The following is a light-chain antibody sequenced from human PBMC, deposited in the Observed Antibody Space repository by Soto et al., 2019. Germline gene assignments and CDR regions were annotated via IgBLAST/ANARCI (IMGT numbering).Light chain of an antibody. CDR2: EGS. J-gene: IGLJ3*02. CDR1: SSDVGSYNH. Sequence: QSALTQPASVSGSPGQSITISCTGISSDVGSYNHVSWYQQHPGKAPKLMIYEGSERPSGVSNRFSGSNSGTTASLTISGLQAEDEADYYCCSYAGSRVFGGGTKLTVL. V-gene: IGLV2-23*01. CDR3: CSYAGSRV.